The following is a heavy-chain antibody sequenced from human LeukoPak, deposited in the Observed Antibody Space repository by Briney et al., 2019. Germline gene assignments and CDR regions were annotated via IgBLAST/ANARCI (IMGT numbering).Heavy chain of an antibody. CDR3: ARTAMAYYFDY. V-gene: IGHV3-21*01. CDR2: ISSSSSYI. J-gene: IGHJ4*02. Sequence: GGSLRLSCAASGFTFSSYSMNWVRQAPGKGLEWVSSISSSSSYIYYADSVKGRFTISRDNAKNSLYLQMHSLRAEDTAVYYCARTAMAYYFDYWGQGTLVTVSS. D-gene: IGHD5-18*01. CDR1: GFTFSSYS.